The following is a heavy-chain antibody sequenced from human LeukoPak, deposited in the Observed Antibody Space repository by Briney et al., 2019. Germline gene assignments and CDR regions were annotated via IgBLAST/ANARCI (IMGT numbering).Heavy chain of an antibody. Sequence: GGSLRLSCAASGFTFSSYAMSWVRQAPGKGLEWVSAISGSGGSTYYADSVKGRFTISRDNSKNTLYLQMNGLRAEDTAVYYCAKARGSGSYYRYYYGMDVWGQGTTVTVSS. CDR1: GFTFSSYA. D-gene: IGHD3-10*01. CDR2: ISGSGGST. V-gene: IGHV3-23*01. J-gene: IGHJ6*02. CDR3: AKARGSGSYYRYYYGMDV.